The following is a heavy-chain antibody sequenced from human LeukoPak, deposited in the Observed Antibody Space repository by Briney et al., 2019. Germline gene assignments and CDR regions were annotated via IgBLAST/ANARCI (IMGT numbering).Heavy chain of an antibody. V-gene: IGHV4-39*07. CDR1: GGSISSSSYY. D-gene: IGHD2-21*01. CDR3: ARDLRGGDWFDP. J-gene: IGHJ5*02. Sequence: SETLSLTCTVSGGSISSSSYYWGWIRQPPGKGLEWIGSIYYSGSTYYNPSLKSRVTISVDTSKNQFSLKLSSVTAADTAVYYCARDLRGGDWFDPWGQGTLVTVSS. CDR2: IYYSGST.